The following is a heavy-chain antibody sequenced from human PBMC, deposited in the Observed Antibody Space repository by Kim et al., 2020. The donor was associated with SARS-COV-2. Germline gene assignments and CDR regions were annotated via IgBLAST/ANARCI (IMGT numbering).Heavy chain of an antibody. Sequence: YAYYVKGRFTISRDNSKNTLYLQMNSLRAEDTAVYYCARKNYYATSGFDYWGQGTLVTVSS. D-gene: IGHD3-22*01. V-gene: IGHV3-33*01. CDR3: ARKNYYATSGFDY. J-gene: IGHJ4*02.